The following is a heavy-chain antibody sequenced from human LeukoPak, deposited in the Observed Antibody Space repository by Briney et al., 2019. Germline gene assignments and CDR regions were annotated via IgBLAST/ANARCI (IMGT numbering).Heavy chain of an antibody. D-gene: IGHD2-21*02. V-gene: IGHV3-30*18. Sequence: PGGSLRLSCAASGFTFSSYGMHWVRQAPGKGLEWVAVISYDGSNKYYADSVKGRFTISRDNSKNTLYLQMNSLRAEDTAVYYCAKDLLPLLVVTAINYFDYWGQGTLVTVSS. J-gene: IGHJ4*02. CDR3: AKDLLPLLVVTAINYFDY. CDR1: GFTFSSYG. CDR2: ISYDGSNK.